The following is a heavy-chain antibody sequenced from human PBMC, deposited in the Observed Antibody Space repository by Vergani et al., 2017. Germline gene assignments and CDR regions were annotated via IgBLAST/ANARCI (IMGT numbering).Heavy chain of an antibody. Sequence: QLQLQESGPGLVKPSETLSLTCTVSGGSISSSSYYWGWIRQPPGKGLEWIGYIYYSGSTYYNPSLKSRVTISVDTSKNQFSLKLSSVTAADTAVYYCARRRFSTSGWFDPWGQGTLVTVSS. D-gene: IGHD6-6*01. CDR1: GGSISSSSYY. J-gene: IGHJ5*02. CDR2: IYYSGST. V-gene: IGHV4-39*07. CDR3: ARRRFSTSGWFDP.